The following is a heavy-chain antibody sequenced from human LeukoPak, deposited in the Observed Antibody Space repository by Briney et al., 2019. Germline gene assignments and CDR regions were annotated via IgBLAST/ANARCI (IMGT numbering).Heavy chain of an antibody. CDR2: ISGSGDTT. D-gene: IGHD4-17*01. J-gene: IGHJ4*02. V-gene: IGHV3-23*01. CDR3: ARGRRGDYPLDFFDY. Sequence: GGSLRLSCAASGFTFSSFAMNWVRQAPGKGLEWVSIISGSGDTTHYTDSVKGRFTISRDNSKNTLYLQMNSLGAEDTAVYYCARGRRGDYPLDFFDYWGQGTLVTVSS. CDR1: GFTFSSFA.